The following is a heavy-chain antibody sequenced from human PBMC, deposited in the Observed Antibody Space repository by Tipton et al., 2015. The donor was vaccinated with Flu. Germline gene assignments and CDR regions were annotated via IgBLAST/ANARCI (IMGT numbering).Heavy chain of an antibody. CDR2: IHHSGST. D-gene: IGHD1-7*01. J-gene: IGHJ4*02. Sequence: TLSLTCTVSGGSISTINYYWSWIRQSPEKGLEWIGEIHHSGSTKYNPSLRSRVTISVDSSKNQFSLKLTSVTAADTAVYFCARGEGYKWELHWGQGALVNDYS. CDR3: ARGEGYKWELH. CDR1: GGSISTINYY. V-gene: IGHV4-39*07.